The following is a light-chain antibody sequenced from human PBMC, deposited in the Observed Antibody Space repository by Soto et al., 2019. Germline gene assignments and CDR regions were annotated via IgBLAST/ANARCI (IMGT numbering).Light chain of an antibody. CDR3: ASYTTSSTYG. J-gene: IGLJ1*01. CDR1: SSDVGGYSY. CDR2: DVS. Sequence: QSALTQPASVSGSPGQSIAISCTGTSSDVGGYSYVSWYQQQPGKAPKLVISDVSNRPSGVSDRFSGSKSGNTASLTISVLQTEDEADYYCASYTTSSTYGFGTGTKVTVL. V-gene: IGLV2-14*01.